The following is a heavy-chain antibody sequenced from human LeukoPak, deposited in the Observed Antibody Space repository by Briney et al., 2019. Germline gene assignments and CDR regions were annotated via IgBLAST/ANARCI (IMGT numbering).Heavy chain of an antibody. CDR2: IKQDGSEK. D-gene: IGHD3-22*01. CDR3: AKDGPYSDTSGPHY. J-gene: IGHJ4*02. CDR1: GFTFISYW. Sequence: GGSLRLSCAASGFTFISYWMSWVRQAPGKGLEWVANIKQDGSEKYYVDSVKGRFTISRDNAKNSLYLQMNSLRAEDTAVYYCAKDGPYSDTSGPHYWGQGTLVTVSS. V-gene: IGHV3-7*03.